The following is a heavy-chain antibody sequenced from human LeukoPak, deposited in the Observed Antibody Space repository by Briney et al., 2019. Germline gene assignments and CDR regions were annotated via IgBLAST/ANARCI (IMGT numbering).Heavy chain of an antibody. CDR2: IIPILGIA. CDR1: GGTFSSYA. V-gene: IGHV1-69*04. Sequence: SVKVSCKASGGTFSSYAISWVRQAPGQGLEWMGRIIPILGIANYAQKFQGRVTITADKSTSTAYMELSSLRSGDTAVYNCASSLAAQDAFDIWGQGTMVTVSS. J-gene: IGHJ3*02. CDR3: ASSLAAQDAFDI. D-gene: IGHD6-13*01.